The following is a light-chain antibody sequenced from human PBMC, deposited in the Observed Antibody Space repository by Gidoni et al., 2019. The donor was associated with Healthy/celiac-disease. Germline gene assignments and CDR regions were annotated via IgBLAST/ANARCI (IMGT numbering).Light chain of an antibody. CDR2: EVS. V-gene: IGLV2-14*01. CDR1: SSDVGGYNY. J-gene: IGLJ1*01. Sequence: QSALTQPASVSGSPGQSITISCTGTSSDVGGYNYFSWYQQHPGKAPKLMIYEVSNRPSGVSDRFSGSKSGSTASLTIAGLQAEDEADYYCSSYTSSSTLPYVFGTGTKVTVL. CDR3: SSYTSSSTLPYV.